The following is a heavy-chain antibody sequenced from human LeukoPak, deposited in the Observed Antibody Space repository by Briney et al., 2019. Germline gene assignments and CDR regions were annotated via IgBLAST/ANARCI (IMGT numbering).Heavy chain of an antibody. J-gene: IGHJ4*02. D-gene: IGHD2-8*01. V-gene: IGHV3-33*08. CDR3: ARDCTNGVCYGTDFDY. Sequence: GGSLRLSCAASGFSFSDAWMSWVRQAPGKGLEWVAVIWYDGSNKYYADSVKGRFTISRDNSKNTLYLQMNSLRAEDTAVYYCARDCTNGVCYGTDFDYWGQGTLVTVSS. CDR1: GFSFSDAW. CDR2: IWYDGSNK.